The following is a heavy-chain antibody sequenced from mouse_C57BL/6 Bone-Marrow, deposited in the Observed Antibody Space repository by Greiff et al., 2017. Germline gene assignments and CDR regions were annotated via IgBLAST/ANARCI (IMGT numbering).Heavy chain of an antibody. CDR1: GYTFTSYW. V-gene: IGHV1-61*01. CDR3: ARSGDYDGGYWYFDV. D-gene: IGHD2-4*01. J-gene: IGHJ1*03. CDR2: IYPSDSET. Sequence: QVQLQQPGAELVRPGSSVKLSCKASGYTFTSYWMDLVKQRPGQGLEWIGNIYPSDSETHYNQKFKDKAPLTVDKSSRTAYMQLSSLTSGDSAVYYCARSGDYDGGYWYFDVWGTGTTVTVSS.